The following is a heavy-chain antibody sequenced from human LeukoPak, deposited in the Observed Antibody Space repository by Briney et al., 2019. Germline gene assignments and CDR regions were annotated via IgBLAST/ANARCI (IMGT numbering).Heavy chain of an antibody. Sequence: GGSLRLSCAASGFTFRSYGMSWVRQAPGKGLEWISSVRDSGGSTYYADSVKGRFTISRDNSKNTLYLQMNSLRAEDTAVYYCARDSGNPAGGQWGQGTLVTVSS. CDR3: ARDSGNPAGGQ. CDR1: GFTFRSYG. V-gene: IGHV3-23*01. J-gene: IGHJ4*02. D-gene: IGHD3-16*01. CDR2: VRDSGGST.